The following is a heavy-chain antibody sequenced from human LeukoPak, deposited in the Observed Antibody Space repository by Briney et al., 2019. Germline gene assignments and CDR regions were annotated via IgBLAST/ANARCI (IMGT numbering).Heavy chain of an antibody. J-gene: IGHJ2*01. CDR2: IYYSGST. V-gene: IGHV4-39*07. CDR3: ATDGYFEV. CDR1: GGSISSSSYY. Sequence: PSETLSLTCTVSGGSISSSSYYWGWIRQPPGKGLEWIGSIYYSGSTYYNPSLKSRVTISVDKSKNQFSLKLTSVTAADTAVYFCATDGYFEVRGRGTLVTVSS.